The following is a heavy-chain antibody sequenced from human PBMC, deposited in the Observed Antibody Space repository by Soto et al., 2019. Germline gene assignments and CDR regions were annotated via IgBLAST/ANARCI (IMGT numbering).Heavy chain of an antibody. CDR2: ISAYNGNT. Sequence: ASVKVSCKASGYTFTSYGINWVRQAPGQGLEWMGWISAYNGNTNYAQKFQGRVTMTTDTSTSTAYIELRSLRSAADTAVYYCARTPDHWGQGTLVTVSS. CDR3: ARTPDH. J-gene: IGHJ4*02. CDR1: GYTFTSYG. V-gene: IGHV1-18*01. D-gene: IGHD2-15*01.